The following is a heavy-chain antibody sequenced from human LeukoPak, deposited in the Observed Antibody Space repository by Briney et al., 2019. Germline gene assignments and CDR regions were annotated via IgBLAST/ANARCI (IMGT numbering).Heavy chain of an antibody. CDR2: IYYTGST. Sequence: SETLSLTCTVSGGSITSDHWGWIRQPPGKGLEWIGAIYYTGSTYYSPSLRSRVTISVDTSKNQFSLKLSSVTAADTAVYYCARADPRYNWIPDGWGKGTTVTVSS. J-gene: IGHJ6*04. D-gene: IGHD1-20*01. CDR1: GGSITSDH. V-gene: IGHV4-39*07. CDR3: ARADPRYNWIPDG.